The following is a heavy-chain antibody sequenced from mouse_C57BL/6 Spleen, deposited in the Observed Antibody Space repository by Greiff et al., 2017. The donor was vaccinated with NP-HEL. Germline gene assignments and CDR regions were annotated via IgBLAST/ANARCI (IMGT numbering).Heavy chain of an antibody. CDR1: GYAFSSSW. D-gene: IGHD2-3*01. CDR2: IYPGDGDT. CDR3: ARDGYYPFAY. J-gene: IGHJ3*01. Sequence: QVHVKQPGPELVKPGASVKISCKASGYAFSSSWMNWVKQRPGKGLEWIGRIYPGDGDTNYNGKFKGKATLTADKSSSTAYMQLSSLTSEDSAVYFCARDGYYPFAYWGQGTLVTVSA. V-gene: IGHV1-82*01.